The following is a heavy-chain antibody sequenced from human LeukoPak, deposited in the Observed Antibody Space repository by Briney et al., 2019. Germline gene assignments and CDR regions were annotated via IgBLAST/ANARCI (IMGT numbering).Heavy chain of an antibody. D-gene: IGHD2-21*02. J-gene: IGHJ3*02. CDR1: GFTFTSYS. Sequence: PGGSLRLSCAASGFTFTSYSMSWVRQAPGKGLEWVSVISGSGGGTYYADSVKGRFTISRDNSKNTLYLQMNSLRAEDTAIYYCAKARMVTAIRSDFDIWGQGTMVTVSS. CDR2: ISGSGGGT. V-gene: IGHV3-23*01. CDR3: AKARMVTAIRSDFDI.